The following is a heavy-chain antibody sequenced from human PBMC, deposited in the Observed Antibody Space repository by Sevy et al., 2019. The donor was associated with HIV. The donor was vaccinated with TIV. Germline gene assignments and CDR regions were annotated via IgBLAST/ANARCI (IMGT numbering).Heavy chain of an antibody. Sequence: GGSLRLSCSASGFTFSSYAMSWVRQAPGKGLEWVSAISGSGGSTYYGDSVKGRFTISRDNSKNTRYLKMNSLRAEDTAVYYCAKGHSGDYVDYWGQGTLVTVSS. CDR2: ISGSGGST. V-gene: IGHV3-23*01. D-gene: IGHD4-17*01. CDR1: GFTFSSYA. J-gene: IGHJ4*02. CDR3: AKGHSGDYVDY.